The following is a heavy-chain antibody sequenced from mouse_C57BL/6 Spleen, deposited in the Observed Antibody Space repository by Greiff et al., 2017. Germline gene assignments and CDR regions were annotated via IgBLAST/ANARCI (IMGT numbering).Heavy chain of an antibody. Sequence: DVQLVESGGGLVKPGGSLKLSCAASGFTFSDYGMHWVRQAPEKGLEWVAYISSGSSTIYYADTVKGRFTISRDNAKNTLFLQMTSLRSEDTAMYYCARATVVGLDYWGQGTTLTVSS. D-gene: IGHD1-1*01. J-gene: IGHJ2*01. CDR2: ISSGSSTI. CDR3: ARATVVGLDY. V-gene: IGHV5-17*01. CDR1: GFTFSDYG.